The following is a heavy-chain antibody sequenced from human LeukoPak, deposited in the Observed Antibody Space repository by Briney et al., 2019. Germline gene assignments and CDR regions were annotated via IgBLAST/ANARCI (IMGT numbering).Heavy chain of an antibody. J-gene: IGHJ3*02. V-gene: IGHV4-61*08. Sequence: PSQTLSLTCTVSGGSISSGDYYWSWLRQPPGKGLEWIGYISHSGSTNYNPSLKNRVSISVDTSNNQFSLKLYSLTAADTAVYFCARDDWIPGSCSNSGCSDAFDIWGPGTMVTVSS. D-gene: IGHD2-2*03. CDR1: GGSISSGDYY. CDR2: ISHSGST. CDR3: ARDDWIPGSCSNSGCSDAFDI.